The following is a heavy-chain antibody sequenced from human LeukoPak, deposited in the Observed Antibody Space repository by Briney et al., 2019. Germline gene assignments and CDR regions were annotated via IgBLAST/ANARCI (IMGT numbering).Heavy chain of an antibody. CDR2: IIPIFGTA. CDR1: GGTFSSYA. CDR3: AREAVAGTYSFDY. Sequence: GSSVKVSCKASGGTFSSYAIIWVRQAPGQGLEWMGGIIPIFGTADYAQKFQGGITITADKSTSTAYMELSSLRSEDTAVYYCAREAVAGTYSFDYWGQGTLVTVSS. D-gene: IGHD6-19*01. J-gene: IGHJ4*02. V-gene: IGHV1-69*06.